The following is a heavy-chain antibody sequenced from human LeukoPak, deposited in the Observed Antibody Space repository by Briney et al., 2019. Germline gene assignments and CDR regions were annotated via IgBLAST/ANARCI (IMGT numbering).Heavy chain of an antibody. CDR1: GFTFSSYG. CDR2: ISGSGGST. Sequence: GGSLRLSCAASGFTFSSYGMSWVRQAPGKGLEWVSAISGSGGSTYYADSVKGRFTISRDNSKNTVYLQMNSLRAEDTALYYCAKLGHTSGYYARHSDYWGQGTLVTVSS. CDR3: AKLGHTSGYYARHSDY. D-gene: IGHD3-22*01. J-gene: IGHJ4*02. V-gene: IGHV3-23*01.